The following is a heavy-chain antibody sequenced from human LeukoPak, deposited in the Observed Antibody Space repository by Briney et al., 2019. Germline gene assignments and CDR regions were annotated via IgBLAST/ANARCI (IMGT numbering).Heavy chain of an antibody. CDR3: CGRGGYNWNLHNWFDP. CDR1: GSTFSSYS. V-gene: IGHV3-21*01. CDR2: ISSSSSYI. Sequence: GGSLRLSCAASGSTFSSYSMNWVRQAPGKGLEWVSSISSSSSYIYYADSVKGRFTISRDNAKNSLYLQMNSLRAEDTAVYYCCGRGGYNWNLHNWFDPWGQGTLVTVSS. D-gene: IGHD1-20*01. J-gene: IGHJ5*02.